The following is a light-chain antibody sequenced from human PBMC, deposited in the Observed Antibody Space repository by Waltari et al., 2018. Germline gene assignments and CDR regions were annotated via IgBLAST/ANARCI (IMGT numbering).Light chain of an antibody. Sequence: SWYQQKPGQSPLLVINQSTKRPSGIPERFSGSKSGNAATLTVSVTQAMDEADYYCQAVGTGAWVFGGGTKLAV. CDR3: QAVGTGAWV. J-gene: IGLJ3*02. CDR2: QST. V-gene: IGLV3-1*01.